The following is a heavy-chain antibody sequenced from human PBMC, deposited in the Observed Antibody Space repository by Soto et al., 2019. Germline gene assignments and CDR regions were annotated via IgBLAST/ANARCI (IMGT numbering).Heavy chain of an antibody. CDR1: GFTFSSYW. CDR3: ARARSPEVITTTLDY. J-gene: IGHJ4*02. D-gene: IGHD3-22*01. Sequence: GGSLRLSCAASGFTFSSYWMSWVRQAPGKGLEWVANIKQDGSEKYYVDSVKGRFTISRDNAKNSLYLQMNSLRAEDTAVYYCARARSPEVITTTLDYWGQGTLVTVSS. V-gene: IGHV3-7*01. CDR2: IKQDGSEK.